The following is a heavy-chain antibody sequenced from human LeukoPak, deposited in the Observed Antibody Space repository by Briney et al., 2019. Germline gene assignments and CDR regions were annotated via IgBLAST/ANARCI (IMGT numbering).Heavy chain of an antibody. Sequence: ASVKVSCKASVGTFSSYAISWVRQAPGQGLEWMGGIIPIFGTANYAQKFRGRVTITTDESTSTAYMELSSLRSEYPAVYYCARSPGGSTMDVWGKGTTVTVAS. V-gene: IGHV1-69*05. D-gene: IGHD3-16*01. CDR1: VGTFSSYA. CDR3: ARSPGGSTMDV. J-gene: IGHJ6*03. CDR2: IIPIFGTA.